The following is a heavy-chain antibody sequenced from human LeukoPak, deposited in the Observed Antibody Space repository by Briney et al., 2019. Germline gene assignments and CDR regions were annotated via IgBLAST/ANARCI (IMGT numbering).Heavy chain of an antibody. CDR2: IKRQSDGATT. CDR1: GFSFSNAW. D-gene: IGHD1-26*01. V-gene: IGHV3-15*01. Sequence: PGGSLRLSCAASGFSFSNAWLSWVRQVPGTGLEWVGRIKRQSDGATTQYAAPVKDRFTISRDNSKKTLYLQMNNLKTEDTAVYYCTTEYCDSGSDIDVWGKGTTVTVSS. J-gene: IGHJ6*03. CDR3: TTEYCDSGSDIDV.